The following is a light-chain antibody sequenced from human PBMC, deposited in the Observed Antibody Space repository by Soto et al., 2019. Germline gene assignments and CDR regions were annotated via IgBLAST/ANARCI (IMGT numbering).Light chain of an antibody. Sequence: QSVLTQPASVSGSPGQSITISCTGTSSDVGSDNLVSWYQQHPGTAPKLMIYEGSKRPSGVPNRFSGSKSGNTASLTISGLQAEDEADYYCRSYAGSSTFVVFGGGTKLTVL. CDR1: SSDVGSDNL. J-gene: IGLJ2*01. V-gene: IGLV2-23*01. CDR3: RSYAGSSTFVV. CDR2: EGS.